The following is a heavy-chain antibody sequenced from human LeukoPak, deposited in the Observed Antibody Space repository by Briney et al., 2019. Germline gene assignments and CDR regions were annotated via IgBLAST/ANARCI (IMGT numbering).Heavy chain of an antibody. J-gene: IGHJ6*02. CDR3: ARDQDYYGMDV. CDR2: ISSSGSTI. CDR1: GFTFSSYE. V-gene: IGHV3-48*03. Sequence: GGSLRLSCAASGFTFSSYEMNWVRQAPGKGLEWVSYISSSGSTIYYADSVKGRFTISRDNAKNSLYLQMNSLRAEDTAVYYCARDQDYYGMDVWGQGTTVTVSS.